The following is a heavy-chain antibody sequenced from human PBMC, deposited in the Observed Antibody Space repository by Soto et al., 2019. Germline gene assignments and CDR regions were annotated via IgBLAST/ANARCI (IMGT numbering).Heavy chain of an antibody. Sequence: GGSLRLSCAASGFTFSDYYMSWIRQAPGKGLEWVSYISSSGSLIYYADSVKGRFSISRDNAKNSLYLQMNNLRAEDTAVYYCARFPMVSDLQFDPWGQGTLVTVSS. V-gene: IGHV3-11*01. CDR2: ISSSGSLI. D-gene: IGHD3-10*01. CDR3: ARFPMVSDLQFDP. CDR1: GFTFSDYY. J-gene: IGHJ5*02.